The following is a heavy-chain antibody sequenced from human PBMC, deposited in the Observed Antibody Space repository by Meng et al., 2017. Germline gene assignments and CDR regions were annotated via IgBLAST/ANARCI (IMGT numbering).Heavy chain of an antibody. V-gene: IGHV4-59*01. D-gene: IGHD2-21*01. CDR3: ARVRLWGRPTNDAFDI. Sequence: SETLSLTCTVSGGSISSYYWSWIRQPPGKGLEWIGYIYYSGSTNYNPSLKSRVTISVDTSKNQFSLKLSSVTAADAAVYYFARVRLWGRPTNDAFDIWGQGTMVTVSS. CDR2: IYYSGST. J-gene: IGHJ3*02. CDR1: GGSISSYY.